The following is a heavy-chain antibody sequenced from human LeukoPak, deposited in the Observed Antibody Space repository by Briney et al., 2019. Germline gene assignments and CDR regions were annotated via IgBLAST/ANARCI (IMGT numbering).Heavy chain of an antibody. J-gene: IGHJ3*02. CDR2: ITSTSSTI. D-gene: IGHD1-1*01. CDR1: EFTFSDYS. V-gene: IGHV3-48*01. CDR3: ARVAGSGRNAFDI. Sequence: GGSLRLSCAASEFTFSDYSMNWVRQAPGRGLEWVSYITSTSSTIYYVDSVKGRFTISRDNAKNSLYLQMNNLRAEDTAVYYCARVAGSGRNAFDIWGQGTMVTVSS.